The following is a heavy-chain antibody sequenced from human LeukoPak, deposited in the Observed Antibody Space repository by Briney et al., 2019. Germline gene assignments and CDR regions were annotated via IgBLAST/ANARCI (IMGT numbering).Heavy chain of an antibody. CDR2: ISAYNGNT. D-gene: IGHD5-18*01. J-gene: IGHJ4*02. CDR3: ARVGDVDTAMVIDY. Sequence: GASVKVSCKASGYTFTSYGISWVRQAPGQGLEWMGWISAYNGNTNYAQKPQGRVTMTTDTSTSTAYMELRSLRSDDTAVYYCARVGDVDTAMVIDYWGQGTLVTVSS. CDR1: GYTFTSYG. V-gene: IGHV1-18*01.